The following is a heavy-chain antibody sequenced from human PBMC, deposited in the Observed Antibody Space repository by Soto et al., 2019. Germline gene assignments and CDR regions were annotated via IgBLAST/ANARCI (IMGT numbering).Heavy chain of an antibody. D-gene: IGHD6-13*01. V-gene: IGHV4-31*03. CDR3: ARAAATGHPVVPDF. J-gene: IGHJ4*02. CDR1: GASLSSGYYY. CDR2: IYYTRVT. Sequence: PSETMSLTCKVSGASLSSGYYYWNWIRQLPGKGLEWIGYIYYTRVTSYNPSLKSRVTMSVDTSKQQFSLKMNSVTAADTAVYFCARAAATGHPVVPDFWGQGALVTVSS.